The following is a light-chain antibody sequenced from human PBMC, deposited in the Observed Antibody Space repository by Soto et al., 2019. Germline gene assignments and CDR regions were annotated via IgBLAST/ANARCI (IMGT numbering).Light chain of an antibody. Sequence: EIVMTQSPATLSLSPGERATLSCRASQSVSSNLAWYEQKPGQAPRLLIYGASTRAAGIPARFSGSGSETDFTLTISSLQSEDFALYYCQQYNDSPTFGQGTKVEIK. CDR2: GAS. CDR3: QQYNDSPT. V-gene: IGKV3D-15*02. CDR1: QSVSSN. J-gene: IGKJ1*01.